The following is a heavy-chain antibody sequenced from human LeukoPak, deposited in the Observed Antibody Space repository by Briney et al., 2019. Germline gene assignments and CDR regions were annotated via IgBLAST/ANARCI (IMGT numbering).Heavy chain of an antibody. Sequence: SETLSLTCAVSGGSISSSSGNCWTWVRQPPGKGLEWIGEIYHSGSTNYNPSLKSRVTLLLDKSKNQFSLKLSSVTAADTAIYYCARNGGNSDFDYWGQGTLVTVSS. J-gene: IGHJ4*02. CDR1: GGSISSSSGNC. D-gene: IGHD4-23*01. CDR2: IYHSGST. V-gene: IGHV4-4*02. CDR3: ARNGGNSDFDY.